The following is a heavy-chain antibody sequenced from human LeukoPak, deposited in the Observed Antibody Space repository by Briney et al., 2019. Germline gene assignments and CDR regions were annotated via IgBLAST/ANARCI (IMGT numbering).Heavy chain of an antibody. CDR3: ARDPRYYGSGSYHNWFDP. V-gene: IGHV4-4*07. CDR2: IYTSGST. J-gene: IGHJ5*02. Sequence: SETLSLTCTVSGGSISSYYWSWIRQPAGKGLEWIGRIYTSGSTNYNPSLKSRVTMSVDTSKNQFFLKLSSVTAADTAVYYCARDPRYYGSGSYHNWFDPWGQGTLVTVSS. CDR1: GGSISSYY. D-gene: IGHD3-10*01.